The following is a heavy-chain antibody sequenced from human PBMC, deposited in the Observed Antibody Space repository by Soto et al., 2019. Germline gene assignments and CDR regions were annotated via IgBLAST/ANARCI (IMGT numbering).Heavy chain of an antibody. J-gene: IGHJ6*02. CDR2: IYPGDSDT. V-gene: IGHV5-51*01. D-gene: IGHD2-2*01. CDR3: ARQGLKLGDIVLVPAYYYYGMDV. Sequence: PGESLKISCKGSGYSFTSYWIGWVRQMPGKGLEWMGIIYPGDSDTRYSPSFQGQVTISADKSISTAYLQWSSLKASDTAMYYCARQGLKLGDIVLVPAYYYYGMDVWGQGTTVTVSS. CDR1: GYSFTSYW.